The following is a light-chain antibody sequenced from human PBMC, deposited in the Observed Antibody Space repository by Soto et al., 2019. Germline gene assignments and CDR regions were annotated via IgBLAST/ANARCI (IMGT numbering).Light chain of an antibody. CDR1: SGDIGGYDY. Sequence: PGQSVTISCTGTSGDIGGYDYVSWYQQHPGKAPKLMIYEVTKRPLGVPDRFSGSKSGNTASLTVSGLQAEDEADYYCSSYAGSNNPYVFGTGTKVTVL. V-gene: IGLV2-8*01. CDR3: SSYAGSNNPYV. J-gene: IGLJ1*01. CDR2: EVT.